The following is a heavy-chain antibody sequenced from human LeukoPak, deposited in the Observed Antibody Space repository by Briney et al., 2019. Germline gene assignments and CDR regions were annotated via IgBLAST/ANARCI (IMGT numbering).Heavy chain of an antibody. CDR2: ISGDGSST. D-gene: IGHD1-26*01. CDR3: TRGYSGSYRIDY. Sequence: GGSLRLSCAASGFTFSSYWMHWVRQAPGKGLVWVSRISGDGSSTTYADSVKGRFTISRDNAKNTLYLQMNSLRAEDTAVYYCTRGYSGSYRIDYWGQGSLVTVSS. CDR1: GFTFSSYW. V-gene: IGHV3-74*01. J-gene: IGHJ4*02.